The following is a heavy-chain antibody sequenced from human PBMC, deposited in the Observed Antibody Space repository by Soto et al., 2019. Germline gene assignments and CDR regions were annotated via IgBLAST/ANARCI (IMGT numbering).Heavy chain of an antibody. V-gene: IGHV1-3*01. CDR1: GYTFTSYD. D-gene: IGHD6-13*01. Sequence: QVQLVQSGAEVQKPGASVKVSCKASGYTFTSYDMHWVRQAPGQRLEWMGWINAGNGNTKYSQNFQGRVTITRDTSANTAYMELGSLRSEDTAVYFCAIWAAGFDYWGQGTLVTVSS. CDR3: AIWAAGFDY. CDR2: INAGNGNT. J-gene: IGHJ4*02.